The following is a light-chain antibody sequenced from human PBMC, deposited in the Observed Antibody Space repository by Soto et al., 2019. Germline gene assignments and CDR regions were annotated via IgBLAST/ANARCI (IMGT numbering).Light chain of an antibody. CDR1: QSVSSY. CDR3: QQRSNWLT. Sequence: EIVLTQSPATLSLSPGERATLSCRASQSVSSYLAWYQQKPGQAPRLLIYDASNRATGIPARFSGSGSETDFTLTISSLDPEDFAVYYCQQRSNWLTFGGGTKVEIK. J-gene: IGKJ4*01. V-gene: IGKV3-11*01. CDR2: DAS.